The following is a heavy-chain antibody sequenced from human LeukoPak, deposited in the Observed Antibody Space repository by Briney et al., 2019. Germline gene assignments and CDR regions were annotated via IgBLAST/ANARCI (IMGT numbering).Heavy chain of an antibody. J-gene: IGHJ4*02. V-gene: IGHV3-48*02. D-gene: IGHD5-18*01. Sequence: GKSLRLSCAASGFTFSSYGMHWVRQAPGKGLEWVSSISSSGSTIYYADSVKGRFTMSRDNAKNSLYLQMNSLRDEDTALYYCVRDRQVTFWGQGTLVIVSS. CDR2: ISSSGSTI. CDR3: VRDRQVTF. CDR1: GFTFSSYG.